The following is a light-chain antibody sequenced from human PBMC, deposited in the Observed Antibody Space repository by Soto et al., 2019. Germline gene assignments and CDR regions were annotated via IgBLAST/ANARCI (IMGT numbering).Light chain of an antibody. CDR3: CSYTRSGTLI. V-gene: IGLV2-14*01. Sequence: QSVLTHPASGAGFPGESSTILCVGNSGDIGDYNYVAWYQQHPGKVPKVIIYDVSNRPSGVSYRFSGTKSGNTASLTVSGLQAEDEADYYCCSYTRSGTLIFGTGTTVTV. J-gene: IGLJ1*01. CDR1: SGDIGDYNY. CDR2: DVS.